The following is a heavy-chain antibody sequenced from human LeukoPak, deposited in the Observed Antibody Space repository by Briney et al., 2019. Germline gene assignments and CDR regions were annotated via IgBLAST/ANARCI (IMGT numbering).Heavy chain of an antibody. CDR2: IYTSGST. V-gene: IGHV4-4*09. J-gene: IGHJ4*02. CDR1: GGSISSYY. D-gene: IGHD3-22*01. Sequence: SETLSLTCTVSGGSISSYYWSWIRQPPGKGLEWIGYIYTSGSTNYNPSLKSRVTISVDTSKSQFSLKLSSVTAADTAVYYCASLYYDSSGYFYFDYWGQGTLVTVSS. CDR3: ASLYYDSSGYFYFDY.